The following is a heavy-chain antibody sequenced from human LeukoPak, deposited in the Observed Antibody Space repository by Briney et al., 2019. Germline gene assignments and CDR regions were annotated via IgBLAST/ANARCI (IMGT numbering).Heavy chain of an antibody. D-gene: IGHD3-10*01. J-gene: IGHJ6*04. CDR2: IYYSGST. CDR1: GGSVSSGSYY. CDR3: AREAYYYGSGSPYMDV. V-gene: IGHV4-61*01. Sequence: SETLSLTCTVSGGSVSSGSYYWSWIRQPPGKGLEWIGYIYYSGSTNYTPSLKSRVTISVDTSKNQFSLKLSSVTAADTAVYYCAREAYYYGSGSPYMDVWGKGTTVTVSS.